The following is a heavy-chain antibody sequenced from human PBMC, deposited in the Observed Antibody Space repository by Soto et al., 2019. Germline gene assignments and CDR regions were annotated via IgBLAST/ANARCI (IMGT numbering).Heavy chain of an antibody. Sequence: QVQLVQSGAEVKKPGASVKVSCKASGYTFTSYYMHWVRQAPGQGLEWMGIINPSGGSTSYAQKFQGRVTMTRDTSTSTVYRDLSSLRSEDTAVYYCARDGIMVRAPFDYWGQGTLVTVSS. CDR2: INPSGGST. V-gene: IGHV1-46*01. CDR1: GYTFTSYY. D-gene: IGHD3-10*01. J-gene: IGHJ4*02. CDR3: ARDGIMVRAPFDY.